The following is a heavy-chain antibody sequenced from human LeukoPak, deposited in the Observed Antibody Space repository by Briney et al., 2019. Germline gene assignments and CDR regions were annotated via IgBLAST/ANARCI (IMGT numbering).Heavy chain of an antibody. V-gene: IGHV7-4-1*02. D-gene: IGHD6-19*01. CDR2: INTNTGNP. CDR1: GYTFTSYA. CDR3: ARRYGDSSGWYAFVGYYYYYMDV. Sequence: ASVKVSCKASGYTFTSYAMHWVRQAPGQGLEWMGWINTNTGNPTYAQGFTGRFVFSLDTSVSTAYLQISSLKAEDTAVYYCARRYGDSSGWYAFVGYYYYYMDVWGKGTTVTVSS. J-gene: IGHJ6*03.